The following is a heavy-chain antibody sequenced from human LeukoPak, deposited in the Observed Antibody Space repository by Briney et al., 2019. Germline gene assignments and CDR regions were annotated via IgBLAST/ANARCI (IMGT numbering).Heavy chain of an antibody. CDR2: IYSGGST. J-gene: IGHJ4*02. Sequence: PGGSLRLSCAASGFTVSSNYMSWVRQAPGKGLEWVSVIYSGGSTYYADSVKGRFTISRDNSKNTLYLQMNSLRAEDTAVYYCATSVITNPFDYWGQGTLVTVSS. CDR1: GFTVSSNY. V-gene: IGHV3-53*01. CDR3: ATSVITNPFDY. D-gene: IGHD3-22*01.